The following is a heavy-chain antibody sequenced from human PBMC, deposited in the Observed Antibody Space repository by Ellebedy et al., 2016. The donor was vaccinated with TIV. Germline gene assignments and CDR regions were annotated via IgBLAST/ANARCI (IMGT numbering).Heavy chain of an antibody. Sequence: GESLKISCAASGFIFSDYYMSWIRQAPGKGLEWVGYISGSGSNIQYADSVKGRFAISRDNAKNSLYLQMDSLRAEDTAVYFCAREDIVVVRDGLDVWGQGTTVTVSS. CDR3: AREDIVVVRDGLDV. J-gene: IGHJ6*02. CDR2: ISGSGSNI. CDR1: GFIFSDYY. D-gene: IGHD2-2*01. V-gene: IGHV3-11*01.